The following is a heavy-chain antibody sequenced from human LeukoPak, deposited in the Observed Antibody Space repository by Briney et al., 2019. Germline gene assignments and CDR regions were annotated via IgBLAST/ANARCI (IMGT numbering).Heavy chain of an antibody. CDR1: GGSISSYY. D-gene: IGHD2-2*01. CDR2: IYYSGST. CDR3: AREESCSSTSCPSYYYGMDV. V-gene: IGHV4-59*01. J-gene: IGHJ6*02. Sequence: SETLSLTCTVSGGSISSYYWSWIRQPPGKGLEWIGYIYYSGSTNYNPSLKSRVTISVDTSKNQFSLKLSSVTAADTAVYYCAREESCSSTSCPSYYYGMDVWGQGTTVTVSS.